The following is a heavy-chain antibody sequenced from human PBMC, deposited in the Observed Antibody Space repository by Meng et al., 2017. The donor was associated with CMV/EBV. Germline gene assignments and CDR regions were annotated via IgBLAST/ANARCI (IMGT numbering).Heavy chain of an antibody. D-gene: IGHD5-24*01. CDR1: GGSISSSSYY. V-gene: IGHV4-39*07. CDR2: IYYSGST. CDR3: ARVIGRDGYNLRD. J-gene: IGHJ4*02. Sequence: SETLSLTCTVSGGSISSSSYYWGWIRQPPGKGLEWIGSIYYSGSTYYNPSLKSRVTISVDTSKNQFSLKLSSVTAADTAVYYCARVIGRDGYNLRDWGQGTLVTVSS.